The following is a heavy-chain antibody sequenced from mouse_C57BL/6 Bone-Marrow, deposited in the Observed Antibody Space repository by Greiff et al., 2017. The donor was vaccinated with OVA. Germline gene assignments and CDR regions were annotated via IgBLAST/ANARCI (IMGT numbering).Heavy chain of an antibody. CDR2: INPSSGYT. CDR3: SRGVLVDY. CDR1: GYTFTSYW. V-gene: IGHV1-7*01. J-gene: IGHJ3*01. D-gene: IGHD1-1*02. Sequence: VQLQQSGAELAKPGASVKLSCKASGYTFTSYWMHWVKQRPGQGLEWIGYINPSSGYTNYNQKFKDTATLTVDKSSSTAYMQLISLTYEDSAVKYGSRGVLVDYWGQGTLVTVSA.